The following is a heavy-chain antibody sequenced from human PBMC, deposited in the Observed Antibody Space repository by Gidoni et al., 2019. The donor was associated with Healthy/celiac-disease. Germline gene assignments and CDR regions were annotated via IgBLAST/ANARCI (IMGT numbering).Heavy chain of an antibody. CDR1: GFTFRSYS. CDR3: ARDGEDYYDSSGYYFDAFDI. D-gene: IGHD3-22*01. Sequence: EVQLVESGGGLVKPGGSLRLSCAASGFTFRSYSMNWVRQAPGKGLEWVSSISSSSSYIYYADSMKGRFTISRDNTRNSLYLQMNSLRAEDTAVYYCARDGEDYYDSSGYYFDAFDIWGQGTVVTVSS. CDR2: ISSSSSYI. J-gene: IGHJ3*02. V-gene: IGHV3-21*06.